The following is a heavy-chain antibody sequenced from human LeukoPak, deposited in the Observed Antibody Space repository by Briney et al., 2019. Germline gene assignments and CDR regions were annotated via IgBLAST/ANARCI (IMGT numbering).Heavy chain of an antibody. J-gene: IGHJ5*02. Sequence: PSASVKVSCKASGYTFTSYYMHWVRQAPGQGLEWMGGIIPIFGTANYAQTFQGRVTITTDESTSTAYMELSSLRSEDTAVYYCARGAVAGYYNWFDPWGQGTLVTVSS. D-gene: IGHD6-19*01. V-gene: IGHV1-69*05. CDR1: GYTFTSYY. CDR2: IIPIFGTA. CDR3: ARGAVAGYYNWFDP.